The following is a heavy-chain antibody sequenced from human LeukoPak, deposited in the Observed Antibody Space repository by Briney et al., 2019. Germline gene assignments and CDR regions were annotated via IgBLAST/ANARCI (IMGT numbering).Heavy chain of an antibody. D-gene: IGHD3-22*01. V-gene: IGHV1-18*01. Sequence: ASVTVSCKASGYTFTSYGVSWVRQAPGQGLEWMGWISTYNGHTNYAQKLQDRVTKTTDTSTSTAYMELRSLRSDDTAVYYCARDPVTYNYDSSGHPSANWFDPWAREPWSPSPQ. CDR3: ARDPVTYNYDSSGHPSANWFDP. CDR2: ISTYNGHT. J-gene: IGHJ5*02. CDR1: GYTFTSYG.